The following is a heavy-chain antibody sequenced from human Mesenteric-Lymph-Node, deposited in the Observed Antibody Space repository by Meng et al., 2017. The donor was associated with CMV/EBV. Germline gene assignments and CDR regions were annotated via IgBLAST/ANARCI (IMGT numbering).Heavy chain of an antibody. CDR2: IYYSGNT. J-gene: IGHJ4*02. CDR1: GGSISTYY. D-gene: IGHD2-15*01. CDR3: ARYYCSDRCYHFDY. Sequence: GSLRLSCTVSGGSISTYYWSWIRQPPGKGLEWIGYIYYSGNTNYNPSLRSRVTISVDTSKNQFSLKLTSVTAADTAVYYCARYYCSDRCYHFDYWGQGRMVTVSS. V-gene: IGHV4-59*13.